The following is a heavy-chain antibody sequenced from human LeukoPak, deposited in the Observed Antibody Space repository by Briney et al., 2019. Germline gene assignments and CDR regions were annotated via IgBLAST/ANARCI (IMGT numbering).Heavy chain of an antibody. Sequence: SQTLSLTCTVSGGSINSGGYYWGWIRQPPGKGLEWIGSIYYSGSTYYNPSLKSRVTISVDTSKNQFSLKLSSVTAADTAVYYCASISVAGDYWGQGTLVTVSS. D-gene: IGHD6-19*01. V-gene: IGHV4-39*07. J-gene: IGHJ4*02. CDR2: IYYSGST. CDR1: GGSINSGGYY. CDR3: ASISVAGDY.